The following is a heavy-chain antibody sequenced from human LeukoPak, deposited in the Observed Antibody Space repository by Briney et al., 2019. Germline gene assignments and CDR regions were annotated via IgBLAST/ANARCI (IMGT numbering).Heavy chain of an antibody. D-gene: IGHD6-19*01. CDR1: GYSFNTDG. CDR2: ISGHSGDT. CDR3: LRDASGWFLGVQDFHF. J-gene: IGHJ4*02. V-gene: IGHV1-18*01. Sequence: ASVQVSCKTSGYSFNTDGITWVRQAPGRGLEWMGCISGHSGDTQYARKFQGRVTLTTDSSTNTAYMDLRALKSDDTAVYYCLRDASGWFLGVQDFHFWGQGTLVIVSS.